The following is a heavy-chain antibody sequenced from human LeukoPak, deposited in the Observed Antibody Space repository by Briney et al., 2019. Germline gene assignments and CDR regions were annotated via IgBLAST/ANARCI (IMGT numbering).Heavy chain of an antibody. CDR1: GGSISSSSYY. CDR2: ICYSGST. D-gene: IGHD3-10*01. V-gene: IGHV4-39*07. J-gene: IGHJ4*02. CDR3: ARDPMYYYGSGSEN. Sequence: SETLSLTCTVSGGSISSSSYYWVWIRQPPGKGLEWIGSICYSGSTYYNPSLKSRVTISVDTSKNQFSLKLSSVTAADTAVYYCARDPMYYYGSGSENWGQGTLVTVSS.